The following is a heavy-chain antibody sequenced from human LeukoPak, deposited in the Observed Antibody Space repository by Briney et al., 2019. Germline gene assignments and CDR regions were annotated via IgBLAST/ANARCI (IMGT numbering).Heavy chain of an antibody. D-gene: IGHD2-15*01. Sequence: GGSLRLSCAASGFTFSDYWMTWVRQAPGKGLEWVANIKQDGSEMYYVDSVKGRFTISRDNAKNSLYLQMKSLRAEDTAVYYCARNPRNLGYGDYWGQGTPVTVSS. J-gene: IGHJ4*02. CDR3: ARNPRNLGYGDY. CDR2: IKQDGSEM. CDR1: GFTFSDYW. V-gene: IGHV3-7*01.